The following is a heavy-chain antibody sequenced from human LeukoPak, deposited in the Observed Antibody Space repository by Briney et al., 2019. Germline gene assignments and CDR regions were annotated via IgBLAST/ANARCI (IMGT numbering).Heavy chain of an antibody. CDR3: ARGGRRYSSGWYDS. CDR2: IYYSGST. V-gene: IGHV4-59*01. Sequence: SETLSLTCTVSGDSITNYYWSWIRQPPGKGLERIGFIYYSGSTNYNPSLKSRVTISVDTSKNQFSLKLSSVTAADTAMYYCARGGRRYSSGWYDSWGQGTLVTVSS. CDR1: GDSITNYY. D-gene: IGHD6-19*01. J-gene: IGHJ5*01.